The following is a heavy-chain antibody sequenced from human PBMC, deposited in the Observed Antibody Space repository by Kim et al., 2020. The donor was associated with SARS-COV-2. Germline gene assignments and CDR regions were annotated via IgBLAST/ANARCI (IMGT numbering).Heavy chain of an antibody. D-gene: IGHD1-26*01. CDR3: ARVLVGATTFWFDP. CDR2: IYSGGST. J-gene: IGHJ5*02. Sequence: GSLRLSCAASGFTVSSNYMSWVRQAPGKGLEWVSVIYSGGSTYYADSVKGRFTISRHNSKNTLYLQMNSLRAEDTAVYYCARVLVGATTFWFDPWGQGTLVTVSS. CDR1: GFTVSSNY. V-gene: IGHV3-53*04.